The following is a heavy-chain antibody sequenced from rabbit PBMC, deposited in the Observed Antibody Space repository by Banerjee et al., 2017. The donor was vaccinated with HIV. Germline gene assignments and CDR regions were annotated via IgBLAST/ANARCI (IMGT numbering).Heavy chain of an antibody. V-gene: IGHV1S45*01. Sequence: QEQLEESGGDLVKPEGSLTITCTASGFSFSNKYVMCWVRQAPGKGLEWIACINTSSGNTVYATWAKGRFTIFKTSPTTVTLQMTSLTAADTATYFCARAADGGYGWDLWGPGTLVTVS. CDR1: GFSFSNKYV. CDR2: INTSSGNT. D-gene: IGHD6-1*01. J-gene: IGHJ4*01. CDR3: ARAADGGYGWDL.